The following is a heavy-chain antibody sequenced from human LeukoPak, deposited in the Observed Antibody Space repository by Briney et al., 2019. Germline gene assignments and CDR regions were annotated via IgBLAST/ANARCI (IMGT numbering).Heavy chain of an antibody. CDR3: AKESGIRSYGAYFPH. J-gene: IGHJ1*01. D-gene: IGHD4-17*01. CDR1: GFTFSNYG. CDR2: ISYDASTK. Sequence: PGRSLRLACAASGFTFSNYGMQWVRQAPGKGLEWVAVISYDASTKYYADSVKGRFIISRDNSKSTLYLQMNSLRAEDTAVYYCAKESGIRSYGAYFPHWGQGTLVTVSS. V-gene: IGHV3-30*18.